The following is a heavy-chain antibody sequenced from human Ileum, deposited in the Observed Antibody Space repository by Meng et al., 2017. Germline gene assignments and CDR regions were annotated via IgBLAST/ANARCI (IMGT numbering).Heavy chain of an antibody. J-gene: IGHJ4*01. CDR1: GASISTNNYY. V-gene: IGHV4-61*02. D-gene: IGHD6-13*01. CDR2: IYTSGTT. CDR3: AKAGGIAGAGIGTADY. Sequence: SETLSLTCSVSGASISTNNYYWSWIRQPAGKGLKWLGRIYTSGTTYNPSLKSRVTISMDRSKNQFSLKLTSVTAADTALYYCAKAGGIAGAGIGTADYWGHGKLVNGAS.